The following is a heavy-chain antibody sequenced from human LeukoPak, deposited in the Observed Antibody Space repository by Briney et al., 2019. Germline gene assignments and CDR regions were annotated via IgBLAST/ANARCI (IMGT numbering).Heavy chain of an antibody. CDR1: GYTFTSHY. CDR2: IIPSGGST. CDR3: TRTVGSYFDY. V-gene: IGHV1-46*01. Sequence: ASVKVSRKASGYTFTSHYIHWVRQAPGQGLEWMGVIIPSGGSTDYAQKFQGRVTMTRDSSTTIVYMELSSLSSEDTAVYYCTRTVGSYFDYWGQGALVTVSS. D-gene: IGHD1-26*01. J-gene: IGHJ4*02.